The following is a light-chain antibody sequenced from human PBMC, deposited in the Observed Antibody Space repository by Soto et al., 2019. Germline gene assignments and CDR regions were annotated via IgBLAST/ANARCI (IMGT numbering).Light chain of an antibody. V-gene: IGKV1-5*03. J-gene: IGKJ1*01. Sequence: DIQMTQSPSTLSASVGDRVTITCRASESISGWLAWYQQKAGKAPKLVIFKASTLESGVPSRFSGSGSGTECTLSISSLQHDDFETYYCPQYNSYPRTFGQGTKVEIK. CDR2: KAS. CDR1: ESISGW. CDR3: PQYNSYPRT.